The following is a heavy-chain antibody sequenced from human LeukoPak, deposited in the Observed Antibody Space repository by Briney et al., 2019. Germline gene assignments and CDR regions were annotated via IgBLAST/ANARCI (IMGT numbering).Heavy chain of an antibody. CDR3: ARGNAATSRRAFDI. CDR2: IYYSGST. CDR1: GGSISSYY. J-gene: IGHJ3*02. V-gene: IGHV4-59*01. Sequence: SETLSLTCTVSGGSISSYYWSWIRQPPGKGLEWIGYIYYSGSTNYNPSLKSRVTISVDTSKNQFSLKLSSVTAADTAVYYCARGNAATSRRAFDIWGQGTMVTVSS. D-gene: IGHD2-8*01.